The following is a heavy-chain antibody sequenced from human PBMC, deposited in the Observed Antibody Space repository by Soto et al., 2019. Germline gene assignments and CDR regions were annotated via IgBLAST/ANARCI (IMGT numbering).Heavy chain of an antibody. CDR3: AHKRCGTTSCYRGRFDP. CDR2: IYWNDDK. J-gene: IGHJ5*02. CDR1: GFSLSSNGVA. V-gene: IGHV2-5*01. Sequence: SGPTLVNPTQTLTLTCTFSGFSLSSNGVAVGWIRQPPGKALEWLALIYWNDDKPYSPSLKSRLTLTKDTSNNQVVLTMTNMDPVDTATYYCAHKRCGTTSCYRGRFDPWGQGTLVTVSS. D-gene: IGHD2-2*01.